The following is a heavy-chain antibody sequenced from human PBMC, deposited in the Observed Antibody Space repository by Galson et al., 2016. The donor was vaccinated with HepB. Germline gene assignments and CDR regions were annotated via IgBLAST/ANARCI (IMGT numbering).Heavy chain of an antibody. CDR1: GFSLAEYA. V-gene: IGHV3-9*01. Sequence: SLRLSCAASGFSLAEYAIHWVRQVPGKGLEWVSGISWNGRTLGYADSVKGRFTISKDHAKNSLYLQMNSLRPEDTALYYCAKGKTSGYSSGWYYFDYWGQGTLVTVSS. J-gene: IGHJ4*02. CDR2: ISWNGRTL. CDR3: AKGKTSGYSSGWYYFDY. D-gene: IGHD6-19*01.